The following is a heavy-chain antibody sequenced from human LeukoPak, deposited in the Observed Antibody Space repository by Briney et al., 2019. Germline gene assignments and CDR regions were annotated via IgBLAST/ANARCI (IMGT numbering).Heavy chain of an antibody. D-gene: IGHD1-14*01. V-gene: IGHV3-13*04. CDR2: ITPDGGS. Sequence: RRSPRLALASARFTFSTYDMRWVRQATLKGLEWVSGITPDGGSYYAGSVKHRFTISRHNSRNTMYLQMTGVSADDPAAHHPPQDISLLGYYHGMDVWGQGPPVTVSS. J-gene: IGHJ6*02. CDR1: RFTFSTYD. CDR3: PQDISLLGYYHGMDV.